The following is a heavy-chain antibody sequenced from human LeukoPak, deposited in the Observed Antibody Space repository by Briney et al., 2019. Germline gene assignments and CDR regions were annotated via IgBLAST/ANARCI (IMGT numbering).Heavy chain of an antibody. Sequence: PGGSLRLSCAASGFIFSSYSMNWVRQAPGKGLEWVSYISSSGSTIYYSDSVKGRFTISRDNAKNSLYLQMNSLRAEDTALYHCARDWRFRGVIITNWFDPWGQGTLVTVSS. CDR3: ARDWRFRGVIITNWFDP. CDR1: GFIFSSYS. V-gene: IGHV3-48*04. D-gene: IGHD3-10*01. J-gene: IGHJ5*02. CDR2: ISSSGSTI.